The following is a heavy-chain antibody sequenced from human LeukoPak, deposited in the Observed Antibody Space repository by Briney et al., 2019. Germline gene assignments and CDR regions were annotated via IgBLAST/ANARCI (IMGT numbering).Heavy chain of an antibody. CDR2: IYYSGST. V-gene: IGHV4-59*01. CDR1: GGSISSYY. CDR3: ARKYFDWPTQFDP. Sequence: PSETLSLTCTVSGGSISSYYWSWIRQPPGKGLEWIGYIYYSGSTNYNPSLKSRVTISVDTSKNQFSLKLSSVTAADTAVYYCARKYFDWPTQFDPWGQGTLVTVSS. D-gene: IGHD3-9*01. J-gene: IGHJ5*02.